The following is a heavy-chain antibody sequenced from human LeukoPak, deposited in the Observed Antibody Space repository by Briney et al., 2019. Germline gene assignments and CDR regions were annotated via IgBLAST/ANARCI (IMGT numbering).Heavy chain of an antibody. V-gene: IGHV3-30*02. D-gene: IGHD3-10*02. CDR3: AELGITMIGGV. Sequence: PGGSLRLSCAASGFTFSSYGMHWVRQAPGKGLEWVSFVEYDGSNKYYADSVKGRFTISRDNSKNTVYLQMNSLRAEDTAVYYCAELGITMIGGVWGKGTTVTISS. CDR2: VEYDGSNK. J-gene: IGHJ6*04. CDR1: GFTFSSYG.